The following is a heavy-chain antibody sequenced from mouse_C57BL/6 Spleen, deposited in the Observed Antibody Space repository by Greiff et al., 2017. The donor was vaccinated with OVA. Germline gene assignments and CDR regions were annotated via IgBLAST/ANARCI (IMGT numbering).Heavy chain of an antibody. Sequence: VQLQQPGAELVRPGSSVKLSCKASGYTFTSYWMDWVKQRPGQGLEWIGNIYPSDSETHYTQKFKDKATLTVDKSSSTAYMQLSSLTSEDSAVYYCAGASSNYKSFDVWGTGTTLTVSS. CDR3: AGASSNYKSFDV. CDR1: GYTFTSYW. V-gene: IGHV1-61*01. CDR2: IYPSDSET. J-gene: IGHJ1*03. D-gene: IGHD6-1*01.